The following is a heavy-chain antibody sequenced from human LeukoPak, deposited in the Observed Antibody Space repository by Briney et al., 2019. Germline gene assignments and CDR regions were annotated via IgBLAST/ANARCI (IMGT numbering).Heavy chain of an antibody. CDR3: AKDKWRWAQPFFDY. CDR2: ISSSSSTI. D-gene: IGHD2-15*01. Sequence: PGGSLRLSCAASGFTFSSYSMNWVRQAPGKGLGWVSYISSSSSTIYYADSVKGRFTISRDNAKNSLYLQMNSLRAEDTAVYYCAKDKWRWAQPFFDYWGQGTLVTVSP. CDR1: GFTFSSYS. J-gene: IGHJ4*02. V-gene: IGHV3-48*04.